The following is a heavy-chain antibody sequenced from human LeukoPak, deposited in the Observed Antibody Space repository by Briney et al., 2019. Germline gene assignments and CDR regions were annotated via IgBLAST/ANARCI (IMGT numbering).Heavy chain of an antibody. Sequence: PSETLSLTCTVSGGSISSSSYYWGWIRQPPGKGLEWIGSICYSESTYYNPSLKSRVTISVDTSKNQFSLKLSSVTAADTAVYYCARRRIVAIDYWGQGTLVTVSS. CDR2: ICYSEST. CDR3: ARRRIVAIDY. V-gene: IGHV4-39*01. D-gene: IGHD2-21*01. CDR1: GGSISSSSYY. J-gene: IGHJ4*02.